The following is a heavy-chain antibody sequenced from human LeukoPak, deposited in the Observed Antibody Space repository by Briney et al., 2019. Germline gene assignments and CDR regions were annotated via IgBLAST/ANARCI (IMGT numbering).Heavy chain of an antibody. V-gene: IGHV4-38-2*01. CDR3: ARALVGAKGFDY. J-gene: IGHJ4*02. CDR2: IYHSGST. D-gene: IGHD1-26*01. CDR1: GFTFSSYS. Sequence: GSLRLSCADSGFTFSSYSMNWVRHAPGKWLEWIGSIYHSGSTYYNPSLKSRVTISVDTSKNQFSLKLSSVTAADTAVYYCARALVGAKGFDYWGQGTLVTVSS.